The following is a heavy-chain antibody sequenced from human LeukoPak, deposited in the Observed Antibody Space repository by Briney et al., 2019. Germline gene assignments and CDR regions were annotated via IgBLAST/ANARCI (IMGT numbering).Heavy chain of an antibody. CDR1: GYTFTSYG. Sequence: GASVKVSCKASGYTFTSYGISWVRQAPGQGLEWMGWISTYNGNTNYAQKLQGRVTMTTDTSTSTAYMELRSLRSDDTAVYYVAREREGDGSGGNWFDPWGQGTLVTVSS. CDR3: AREREGDGSGGNWFDP. J-gene: IGHJ5*02. D-gene: IGHD3-10*01. CDR2: ISTYNGNT. V-gene: IGHV1-18*01.